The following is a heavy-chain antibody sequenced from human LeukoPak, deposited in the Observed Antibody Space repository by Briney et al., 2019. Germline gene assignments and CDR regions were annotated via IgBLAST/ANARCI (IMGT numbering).Heavy chain of an antibody. V-gene: IGHV3-23*01. D-gene: IGHD5-12*01. Sequence: GGPLRLSCAASAFTFNLYSMSWVRQAPGQGPLWLSAIRGSGRSTYYADSVKGRFTIPRDNSKNTLYLQMNSLRVDDTAVYYCANLWIAASTVQRWGQGTLVTVSS. CDR3: ANLWIAASTVQR. CDR2: IRGSGRST. J-gene: IGHJ1*01. CDR1: AFTFNLYS.